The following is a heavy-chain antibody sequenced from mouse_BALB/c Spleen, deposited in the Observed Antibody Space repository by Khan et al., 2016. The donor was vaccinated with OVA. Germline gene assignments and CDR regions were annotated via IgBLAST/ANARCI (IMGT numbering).Heavy chain of an antibody. J-gene: IGHJ2*01. Sequence: VQLKQSGAELARPGASVKLSCKASGYTFTSYWMQWVKQRPGQGLEWIGAIYPGDGDTRYTQKFKGKATLTADKSSSTAYMQLSSLASEDSAVYYCARRIENYYGSSRGYFDYWGQGTTLTVSS. CDR2: IYPGDGDT. CDR3: ARRIENYYGSSRGYFDY. CDR1: GYTFTSYW. D-gene: IGHD1-1*01. V-gene: IGHV1-87*01.